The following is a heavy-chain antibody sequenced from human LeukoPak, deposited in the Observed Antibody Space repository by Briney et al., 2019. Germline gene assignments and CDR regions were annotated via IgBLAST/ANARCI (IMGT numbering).Heavy chain of an antibody. CDR2: IIPIFGTA. CDR3: ARSQTYYYDSSGLPH. J-gene: IGHJ1*01. CDR1: GGTFSSYA. Sequence: ASVKVSCKASGGTFSSYAISWLRQAPGQGLEWMGRIIPIFGTANYAQKFQGRVTITTDESTSTAYMELSSLRSEDTAVYYCARSQTYYYDSSGLPHWGQGTLVTVSS. V-gene: IGHV1-69*05. D-gene: IGHD3-22*01.